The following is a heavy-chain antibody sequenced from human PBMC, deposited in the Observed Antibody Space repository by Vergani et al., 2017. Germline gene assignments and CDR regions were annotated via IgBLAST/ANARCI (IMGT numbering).Heavy chain of an antibody. CDR3: ARGDYGILTGYGY. CDR2: INPSGGHT. Sequence: QVQVVQSGAEVKKSGASVKVSCKTSGYTFSNYYMHWVRQAPGQGLEWMGIINPSGGHTNYAQKFQGRVTMTRDTSTKTVYMELSSLVSEDTAIYYCARGDYGILTGYGYWGQGTLVTVSA. J-gene: IGHJ4*02. D-gene: IGHD3-9*01. V-gene: IGHV1-46*03. CDR1: GYTFSNYY.